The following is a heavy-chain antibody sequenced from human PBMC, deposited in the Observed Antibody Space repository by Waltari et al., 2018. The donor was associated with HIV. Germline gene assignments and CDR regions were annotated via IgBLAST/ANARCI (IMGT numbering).Heavy chain of an antibody. CDR1: GGSISSGSYY. J-gene: IGHJ5*02. CDR3: ARTYCSSTSCYGGANWFDP. CDR2: IYTSGST. V-gene: IGHV4-61*02. D-gene: IGHD2-2*01. Sequence: QVQLQESGPGLVKPSQTLSLTCTVSGGSISSGSYYWSWIRQPAGKGLEWIGRIYTSGSTNYNPSLKSLVTISVDTSKNQFSLKLSSVTAADTAVYYCARTYCSSTSCYGGANWFDPWGQGTLVTVSS.